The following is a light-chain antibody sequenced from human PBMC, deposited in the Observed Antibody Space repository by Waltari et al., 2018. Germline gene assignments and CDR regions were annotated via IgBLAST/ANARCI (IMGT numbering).Light chain of an antibody. CDR2: DVS. Sequence: QSALTQPASVSGSPGPSITIPCTGTSMSVGGYNYFSWYQQHPGKAPKLIIYDVSNRPSGVSNRFSGSKSGNTASLTISGLQAEDEANYYCSSYTSSSTFVVFGGGTKLTVL. V-gene: IGLV2-14*03. CDR3: SSYTSSSTFVV. J-gene: IGLJ2*01. CDR1: SMSVGGYNY.